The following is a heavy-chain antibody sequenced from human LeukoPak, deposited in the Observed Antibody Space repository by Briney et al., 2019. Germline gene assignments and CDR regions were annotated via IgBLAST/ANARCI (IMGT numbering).Heavy chain of an antibody. CDR2: ISGSGGST. V-gene: IGHV3-23*01. Sequence: QPGGSLRLSCAASGFTFSSYAMSWVRQAPGKGLEWVSAISGSGGSTYYADSVKGRFTISRDNSKNTLYLQMNSLRAEDTAVYYCAKDGLPGWSTANAFDNWGQGTMVTVSS. D-gene: IGHD5-18*01. CDR1: GFTFSSYA. CDR3: AKDGLPGWSTANAFDN. J-gene: IGHJ3*02.